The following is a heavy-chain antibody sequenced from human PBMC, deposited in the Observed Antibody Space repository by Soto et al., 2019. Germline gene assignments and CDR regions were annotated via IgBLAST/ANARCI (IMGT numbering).Heavy chain of an antibody. J-gene: IGHJ2*01. CDR2: ISADNENT. Sequence: GASVKVSCKASGYTVSSYGISWVRQAPGQGLEWTGWISADNENTKSAQKLQGRVTMTTDTSTSTAYMELRSLRSDDTAVYYCARTATNSHWYFDLWGRGTLVTVSS. CDR1: GYTVSSYG. V-gene: IGHV1-18*04. CDR3: ARTATNSHWYFDL. D-gene: IGHD1-26*01.